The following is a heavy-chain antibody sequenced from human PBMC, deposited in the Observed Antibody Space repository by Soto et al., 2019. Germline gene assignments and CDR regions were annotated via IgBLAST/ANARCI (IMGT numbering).Heavy chain of an antibody. J-gene: IGHJ4*02. D-gene: IGHD6-6*01. CDR3: ARDRGSIAASFDY. Sequence: SDNLSLTCTVSGGSISSYYWSWIRQPPGKGLAWIGYIYYSGSTNYNPSLKSRVTISVDTSKNQFSLKLGSVTAADTAVYYCARDRGSIAASFDYWGQGTLRTVS. V-gene: IGHV4-59*01. CDR2: IYYSGST. CDR1: GGSISSYY.